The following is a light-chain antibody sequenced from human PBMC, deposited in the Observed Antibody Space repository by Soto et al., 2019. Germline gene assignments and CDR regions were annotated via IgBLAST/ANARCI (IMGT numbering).Light chain of an antibody. CDR3: SSYTSSSTYV. CDR2: DVS. V-gene: IGLV2-14*01. CDR1: SSDVGGYNY. Sequence: QSALTQPASVSGSPGQSITISCTGTSSDVGGYNYVSWYQQHLGKAPKLMIYDVSKRPSGVSNRFSGSKSGNTASLTISGLQAEDEADYYCSSYTSSSTYVFGTGTKLTVL. J-gene: IGLJ1*01.